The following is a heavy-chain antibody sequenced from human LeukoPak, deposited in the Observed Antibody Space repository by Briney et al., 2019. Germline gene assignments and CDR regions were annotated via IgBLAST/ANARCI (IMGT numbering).Heavy chain of an antibody. CDR1: GFTFSSYA. D-gene: IGHD3-22*01. Sequence: GASLRLSCAASGFTFSSYAMSWVRQAPGKGLEWVSYISSSGSTIYYADSVKGRFTISRDNAKNSLYLQMNSLRAEDTAVYYCARGDSSGYYYHFDYWGQGTLVTASS. V-gene: IGHV3-48*04. CDR3: ARGDSSGYYYHFDY. CDR2: ISSSGSTI. J-gene: IGHJ4*02.